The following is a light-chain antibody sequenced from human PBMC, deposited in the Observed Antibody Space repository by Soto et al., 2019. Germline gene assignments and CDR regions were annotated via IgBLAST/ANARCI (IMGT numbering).Light chain of an antibody. V-gene: IGKV3-15*01. CDR2: VAS. CDR3: QHYKNASRT. Sequence: EIVMTQPPATLSVSQGEKATLSCPASQGASSNLAWYQQKPGQAPRLLVYVASTRANCITTMFSGSGCGTAVTPTISNLQSEDFAVYYYQHYKNASRTFSQGTKVYI. J-gene: IGKJ1*01. CDR1: QGASSN.